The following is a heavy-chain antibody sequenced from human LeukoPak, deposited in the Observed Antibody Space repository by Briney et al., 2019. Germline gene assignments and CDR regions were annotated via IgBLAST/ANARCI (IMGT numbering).Heavy chain of an antibody. V-gene: IGHV1-69*01. J-gene: IGHJ6*03. CDR2: IIPIFGTA. D-gene: IGHD2-15*01. Sequence: SVQVSCKASGGTFSSYAISWVRQAPGQGLEWMGGIIPIFGTANYAQMFQGRVTITADESTSTAYMELSSLRSEDTAVYYCASSSAALSCYYYYMDVWGKGTTVTISS. CDR3: ASSSAALSCYYYYMDV. CDR1: GGTFSSYA.